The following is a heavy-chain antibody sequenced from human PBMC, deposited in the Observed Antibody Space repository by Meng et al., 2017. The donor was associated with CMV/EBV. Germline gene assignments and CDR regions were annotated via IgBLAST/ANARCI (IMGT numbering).Heavy chain of an antibody. V-gene: IGHV3-30*02. J-gene: IGHJ6*02. CDR2: IRYDGSNK. D-gene: IGHD6-6*01. Sequence: GGSLRLSCAASGFTFSSYGMHWVRQAPGKGLEWVAFIRYDGSNKYYADSVKGRFTISRDNSKNTLYLQMNSLRAEDTAVYYCATWPYSSSYYYGMDVWGQGTTVTVSS. CDR1: GFTFSSYG. CDR3: ATWPYSSSYYYGMDV.